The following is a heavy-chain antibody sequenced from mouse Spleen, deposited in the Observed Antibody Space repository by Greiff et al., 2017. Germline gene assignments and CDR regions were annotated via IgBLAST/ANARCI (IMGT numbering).Heavy chain of an antibody. D-gene: IGHD1-1*01. Sequence: VQLKESGAELVRPGASVKLSCTASGFNIKDDYMHWVKQRPEQGLEWIGWIDPENGDTEYASKFQGKATITADTSSNTAYLQLSSLTSEDTAVYYCTTGIYYYDGSPFAYWGQGTLVTVSA. CDR3: TTGIYYYDGSPFAY. V-gene: IGHV14-4*01. J-gene: IGHJ3*01. CDR2: IDPENGDT. CDR1: GFNIKDDY.